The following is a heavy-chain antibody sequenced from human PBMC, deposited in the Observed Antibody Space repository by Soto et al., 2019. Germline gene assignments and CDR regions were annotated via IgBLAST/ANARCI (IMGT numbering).Heavy chain of an antibody. CDR1: GFTFSSYA. CDR3: AKVFYYYDSSGYYYFDY. CDR2: ISGSGSTI. D-gene: IGHD3-22*01. J-gene: IGHJ4*02. Sequence: GGSRLSCAASGFTFSSYAVSWVRQAPGKGPEWISSISGSGSTIYYADSVKGRFTISRDNSKNTLYLQMSSLRAEDTAVYYCAKVFYYYDSSGYYYFDYWGQGTLVTVSS. V-gene: IGHV3-23*01.